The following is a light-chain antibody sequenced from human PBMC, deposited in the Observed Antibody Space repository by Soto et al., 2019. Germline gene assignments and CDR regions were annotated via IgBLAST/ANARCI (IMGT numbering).Light chain of an antibody. CDR1: QGVNAF. V-gene: IGKV1-16*02. CDR2: AAS. Sequence: DIQMTQSPSSLSASVGDPGTISCRASQGVNAFLAWFQQKPGKAPKPLISAASSLQSGVPSKFSGSGSDRDFTLTISSLQPEDSATYYCQQYHSYPVTFGGGPKVEIK. CDR3: QQYHSYPVT. J-gene: IGKJ4*01.